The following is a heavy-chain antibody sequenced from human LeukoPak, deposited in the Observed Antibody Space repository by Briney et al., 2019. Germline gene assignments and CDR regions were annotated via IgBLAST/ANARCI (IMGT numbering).Heavy chain of an antibody. Sequence: GGSLRLSCVASGFTFDDYAMHWVRQAPGKGLEWVSGISWNSGSIGYADSVKGRFTISRDNAKNSLYPQMNSLRAEDTALYYCAKSLAATPYYFDYWGQGTLVTVSS. CDR1: GFTFDDYA. CDR3: AKSLAATPYYFDY. CDR2: ISWNSGSI. D-gene: IGHD2-15*01. V-gene: IGHV3-9*01. J-gene: IGHJ4*02.